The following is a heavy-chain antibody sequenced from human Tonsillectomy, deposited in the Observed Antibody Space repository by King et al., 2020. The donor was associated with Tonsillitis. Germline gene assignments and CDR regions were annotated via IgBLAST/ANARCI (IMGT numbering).Heavy chain of an antibody. D-gene: IGHD3-16*01. CDR1: GFTFSLYS. Sequence: VQLVESGGGLVKPGGSLRLSCAASGFTFSLYSMNWVRQAPGKGLEWGSSITSSSSYIYYADSVKGRYTISRDNAKNSLYLQMNSLRAEDTAVYYCARDLMIDTYYLYYFMDVWGTGTTVTVPS. J-gene: IGHJ6*03. CDR2: ITSSSSYI. CDR3: ARDLMIDTYYLYYFMDV. V-gene: IGHV3-21*01.